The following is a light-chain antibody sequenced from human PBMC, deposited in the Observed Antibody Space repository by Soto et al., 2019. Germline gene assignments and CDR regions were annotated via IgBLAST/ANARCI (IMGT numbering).Light chain of an antibody. CDR3: QQYGGSPPYT. CDR1: ESISSNY. Sequence: TVLTQSPGTLSWSAGERATLSCRASESISSNYLAWYQHKPGQAPRRLIYGASDRATGIPDRFSGSGSGTDFTLTISRLEPEDIAVYFCQQYGGSPPYTFGQGTKLEIK. J-gene: IGKJ2*01. V-gene: IGKV3-20*01. CDR2: GAS.